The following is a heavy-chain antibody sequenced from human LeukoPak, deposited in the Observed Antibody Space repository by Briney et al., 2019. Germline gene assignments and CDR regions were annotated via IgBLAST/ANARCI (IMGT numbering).Heavy chain of an antibody. CDR3: AAHSMVRGVGYYYYYMDV. Sequence: SETLSLTCTVSGGSISSYYWSWIRQPPGKGLEWIGYIYYSGSTNYNPSLKSRVTISVDTSKNQFSLKLSSVTAADTAVYYCAAHSMVRGVGYYYYYMDVWGKGTTVTISS. CDR1: GGSISSYY. V-gene: IGHV4-59*08. J-gene: IGHJ6*03. CDR2: IYYSGST. D-gene: IGHD3-10*01.